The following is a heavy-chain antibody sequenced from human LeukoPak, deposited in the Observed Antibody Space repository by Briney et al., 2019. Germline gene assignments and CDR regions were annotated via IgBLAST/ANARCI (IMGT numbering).Heavy chain of an antibody. CDR2: INHSGST. J-gene: IGHJ6*02. V-gene: IGHV4-34*01. D-gene: IGHD1-26*01. Sequence: SETLSLTCAVYGGSFSGYYWSWIRQSPGKGLEWIGEINHSGSTNCNPSLKSRVTISVDTSKNQFSLKLSSVTAADTAVYYCARGNRGAFYGMDVWGQGTTVTVSS. CDR3: ARGNRGAFYGMDV. CDR1: GGSFSGYY.